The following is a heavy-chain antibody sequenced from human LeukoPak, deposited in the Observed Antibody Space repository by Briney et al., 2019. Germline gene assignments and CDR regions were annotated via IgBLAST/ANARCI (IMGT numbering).Heavy chain of an antibody. CDR2: INPNSGGT. J-gene: IGHJ3*02. CDR1: GYTFTRYY. CDR3: ARGPFVYNWNDGDAFDI. D-gene: IGHD1-20*01. Sequence: ASVKVSCKASGYTFTRYYMHWVRQAPGQGLEWMGRINPNSGGTNYAQKFQGRVTMTRDTSISTAYMELSGLRSDDTAVYYCARGPFVYNWNDGDAFDIWGQGTMVTVSS. V-gene: IGHV1-2*06.